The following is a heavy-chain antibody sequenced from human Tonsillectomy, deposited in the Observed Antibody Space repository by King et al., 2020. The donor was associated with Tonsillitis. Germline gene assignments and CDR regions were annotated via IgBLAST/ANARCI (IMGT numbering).Heavy chain of an antibody. D-gene: IGHD3-22*01. V-gene: IGHV3-33*05. J-gene: IGHJ4*02. CDR3: ARGPITMIVVVIYYFDY. Sequence: VQLVESGGGVVQPGGSLRLSCAASGFTFSSYGMHWVRQAPGKGLEWVAVISYDGSNKYYADSVKGRFTISRDNSKNTLYLQMNSLRAEDTAVYYCARGPITMIVVVIYYFDYWGQGTLVTVSS. CDR2: ISYDGSNK. CDR1: GFTFSSYG.